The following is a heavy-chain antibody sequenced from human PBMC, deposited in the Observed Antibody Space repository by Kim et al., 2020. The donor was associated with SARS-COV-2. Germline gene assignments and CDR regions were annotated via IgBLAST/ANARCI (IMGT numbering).Heavy chain of an antibody. J-gene: IGHJ3*02. CDR2: IKQDGSEK. CDR3: ARDFGPGLYSSSSHDAFDI. V-gene: IGHV3-7*01. D-gene: IGHD6-13*01. CDR1: GFTFSSYW. Sequence: GGSLRLSCAASGFTFSSYWMSWVRQAPGKGLEWVANIKQDGSEKYYVDSVKGRFTISRDNAKNSLYLQMNSLRAEDTAVYYCARDFGPGLYSSSSHDAFDIWGQGTMVTVSS.